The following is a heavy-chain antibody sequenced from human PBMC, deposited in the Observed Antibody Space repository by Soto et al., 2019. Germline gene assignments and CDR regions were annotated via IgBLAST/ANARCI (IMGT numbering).Heavy chain of an antibody. J-gene: IGHJ4*02. Sequence: QITLKESGPTRVKPTQTLTLTCTFSGFSLTSRPMGVGWIRQPPGKALEWLVFIYLDDDKRYSTTLKSRLTITKDTSGNQVVLTMINMDPVDTATYYCAHRLSGYNWNGGYFDYWGQGALVTVSS. CDR2: IYLDDDK. CDR3: AHRLSGYNWNGGYFDY. V-gene: IGHV2-5*02. CDR1: GFSLTSRPMG. D-gene: IGHD1-1*01.